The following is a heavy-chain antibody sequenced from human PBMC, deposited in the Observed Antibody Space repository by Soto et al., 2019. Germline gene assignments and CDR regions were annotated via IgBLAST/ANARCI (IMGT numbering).Heavy chain of an antibody. V-gene: IGHV1-3*01. J-gene: IGHJ4*02. CDR3: ARDVGATGD. CDR2: INADNGKT. D-gene: IGHD1-26*01. CDR1: GYTFTSYA. Sequence: QVQLVQSGAEVKKPGASVKVSCKASGYTFTSYAMHWVRQAPGQRLEWMGWINADNGKTKYSQRFQGRVTNTRDTSASTAYMELSSLRSEDTAVYYCARDVGATGDWGQGTLVTVSS.